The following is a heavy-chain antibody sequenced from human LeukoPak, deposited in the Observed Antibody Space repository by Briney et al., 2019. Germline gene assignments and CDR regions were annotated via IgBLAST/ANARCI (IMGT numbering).Heavy chain of an antibody. CDR3: ARAFRTSNYYDSSGTEALGY. Sequence: GASVKVSCKASGYTFTGYYMHWVRQAPGQGLEWMVWINPNSGGTNYAQKFQGRVTMTRDTSISTAYMELSRLRSDDTAVYYCARAFRTSNYYDSSGTEALGYWGQGTLVTVSS. D-gene: IGHD3-22*01. V-gene: IGHV1-2*02. CDR2: INPNSGGT. J-gene: IGHJ4*02. CDR1: GYTFTGYY.